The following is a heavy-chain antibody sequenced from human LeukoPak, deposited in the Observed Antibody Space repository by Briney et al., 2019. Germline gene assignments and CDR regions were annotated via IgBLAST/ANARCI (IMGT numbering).Heavy chain of an antibody. CDR1: GGSISGYH. CDR3: ARDLDSYSKSDGFDM. Sequence: SETLSPTCTVSGGSISGYHWSWIRQAAGERLEWIGRMSSTGSSDYSPSLKSRVSMSVDTSRNQFSLNLSSVTAADTAVYYCARDLDSYSKSDGFDMWGQGTKVTVSS. D-gene: IGHD5-18*01. CDR2: MSSTGSS. V-gene: IGHV4-4*07. J-gene: IGHJ3*02.